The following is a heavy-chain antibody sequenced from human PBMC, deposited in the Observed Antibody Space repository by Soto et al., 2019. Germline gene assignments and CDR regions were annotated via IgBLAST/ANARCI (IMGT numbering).Heavy chain of an antibody. J-gene: IGHJ3*02. D-gene: IGHD6-19*01. V-gene: IGHV3-23*01. CDR2: ISGSGGTT. CDR1: GFTFSSYA. Sequence: EVQLLESGGGLVQPGGSLRLSCAASGFTFSSYAMSWVRQAPGKGLEWVSAISGSGGTTYYADSVKGRFTFSRDNSKNTLYLHMNSLSAEVTAVYYCAKTANGWFSAFDIWGQGTMVTVSS. CDR3: AKTANGWFSAFDI.